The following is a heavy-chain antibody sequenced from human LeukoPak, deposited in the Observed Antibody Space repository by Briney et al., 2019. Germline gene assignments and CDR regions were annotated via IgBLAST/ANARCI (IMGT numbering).Heavy chain of an antibody. D-gene: IGHD1-26*01. CDR1: GYSISSGYY. J-gene: IGHJ4*02. Sequence: SETLSLTCAVSGYSISSGYYWGWIRQPPGKGLEWIGSIYHSGSTYYNPSLKSRVTISVDTSKNQFSLKLSSVTAADTAVYYCARGFGSGSYGGLAFVDYWGQGALVTVSS. V-gene: IGHV4-38-2*01. CDR3: ARGFGSGSYGGLAFVDY. CDR2: IYHSGST.